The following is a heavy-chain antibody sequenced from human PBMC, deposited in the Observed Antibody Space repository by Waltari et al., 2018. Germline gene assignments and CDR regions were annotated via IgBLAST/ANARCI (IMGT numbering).Heavy chain of an antibody. Sequence: QVQLVESGGGVVQPGGSLRLSCAASGFTFSSYGLHWVRQAPGKGREWVAFIRYDGSNKYYADSVKGRFTISRDNSKNTLYLQMNSLRVEDTAVYYCAKDLRWTKNYYYYYMDVWGKGTTVTVSS. V-gene: IGHV3-30*02. CDR3: AKDLRWTKNYYYYYMDV. CDR1: GFTFSSYG. J-gene: IGHJ6*03. D-gene: IGHD2-15*01. CDR2: IRYDGSNK.